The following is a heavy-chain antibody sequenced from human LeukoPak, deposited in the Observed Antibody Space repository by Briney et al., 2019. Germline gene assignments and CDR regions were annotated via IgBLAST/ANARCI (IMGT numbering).Heavy chain of an antibody. CDR1: GFTFSHYW. J-gene: IGHJ4*02. V-gene: IGHV3-74*01. CDR3: VPTDSSGLD. Sequence: GGSLRLSCEASGFTFSHYWMHWVRPAPGKRLVWVSRTNTDGSSTTYVDSVKGRFTISRDNAKNTMYLQMNSLRAEDTAVYYCVPTDSSGLDWGQGTLVTVSS. D-gene: IGHD3-22*01. CDR2: TNTDGSST.